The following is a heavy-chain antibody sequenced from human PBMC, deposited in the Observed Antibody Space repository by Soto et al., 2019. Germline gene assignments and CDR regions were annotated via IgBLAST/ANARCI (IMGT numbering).Heavy chain of an antibody. V-gene: IGHV4-39*01. CDR1: GGSISSSSYY. CDR3: ATGRGVATILGQDAFDI. Sequence: SETLSLTCTVSGGSISSSSYYWGWIRQPPGKGLEWIGSIYYSGSTYYNPSLKSRVTISVDTSKNRFSLKLSSVTAADTAVYYCATGRGVATILGQDAFDIWGQGTMVTVSS. CDR2: IYYSGST. D-gene: IGHD5-12*01. J-gene: IGHJ3*02.